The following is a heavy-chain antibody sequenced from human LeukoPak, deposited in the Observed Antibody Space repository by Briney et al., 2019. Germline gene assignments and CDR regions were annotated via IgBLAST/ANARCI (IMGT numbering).Heavy chain of an antibody. V-gene: IGHV3-30*02. CDR1: GFTFSSYG. J-gene: IGHJ4*02. CDR2: IRYDGSNK. CDR3: ARALRIYYYFDY. Sequence: GGSLRLSCAASGFTFSSYGMHWVRQAPGKGLEWVAFIRYDGSNKYYADSVKGRFTISRDNSKNTLYLQMNSLRAEDTAVYYCARALRIYYYFDYWGQGTLVTVSS. D-gene: IGHD1-26*01.